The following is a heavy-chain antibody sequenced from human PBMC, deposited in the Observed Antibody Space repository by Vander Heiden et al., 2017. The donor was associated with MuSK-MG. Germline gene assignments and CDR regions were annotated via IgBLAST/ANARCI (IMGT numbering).Heavy chain of an antibody. CDR3: TRRSYTRWFDP. D-gene: IGHD1-26*01. CDR2: IRSKAYGRTT. V-gene: IGHV3-49*03. CDR1: GFTFGDYA. Sequence: EVHPVESGGGSVQPGRSLRLSRTPPGFTFGDYAMGWFRQAPGKGLGWVGFIRSKAYGRTTEYAASVKGRFTISRDDSKSIAYLQMNSLKTEDTAVYDGTRRSYTRWFDPWGQGTLVTVSS. J-gene: IGHJ5*02.